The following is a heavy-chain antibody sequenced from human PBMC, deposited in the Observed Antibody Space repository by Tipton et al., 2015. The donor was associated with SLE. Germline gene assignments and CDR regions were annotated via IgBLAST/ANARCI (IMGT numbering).Heavy chain of an antibody. V-gene: IGHV4-61*01. D-gene: IGHD5-18*01. CDR3: ARGIRRYTAMVTPFDY. CDR1: GGSVSSGRYY. J-gene: IGHJ4*02. Sequence: TLSLTCTVSGGSVSSGRYYWSWIRQPPGKGLEWIGYIYYSGSTNYNPSLKSRVTISVDTSKNQFSLKLSSVTAADTAVYYCARGIRRYTAMVTPFDYWGQGTLVTVSS. CDR2: IYYSGST.